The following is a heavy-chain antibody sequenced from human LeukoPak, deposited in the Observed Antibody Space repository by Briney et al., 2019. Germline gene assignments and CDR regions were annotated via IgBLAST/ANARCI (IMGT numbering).Heavy chain of an antibody. Sequence: SETQTLPCTVSGGSISPYYWSWIRQPPGKGLEWIGYVHYSGSTSYKPSLRSRVTISVDTSKNHFTLKLSSVTAADTAVYYCARGGYSSSWYFDYWG. J-gene: IGHJ4*01. V-gene: IGHV4-59*01. D-gene: IGHD6-13*01. CDR1: GGSISPYY. CDR2: VHYSGST. CDR3: ARGGYSSSWYFDY.